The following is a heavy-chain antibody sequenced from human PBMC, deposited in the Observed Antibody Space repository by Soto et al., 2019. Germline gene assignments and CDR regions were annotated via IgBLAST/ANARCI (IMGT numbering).Heavy chain of an antibody. CDR1: GYVFTGYY. D-gene: IGHD6-13*01. CDR2: INPISGDT. J-gene: IGHJ5*02. Sequence: QVQLVQSGAEVKKPGASVKVSCKSSGYVFTGYYMHWVRQAPGQGLEWLGWINPISGDTKYAQKFQGWVTMTRDTSSNTVYMELTRLRSDDTAVYYCARDYGAAAGTSLNWFAPWGQGTLVTVSS. V-gene: IGHV1-2*04. CDR3: ARDYGAAAGTSLNWFAP.